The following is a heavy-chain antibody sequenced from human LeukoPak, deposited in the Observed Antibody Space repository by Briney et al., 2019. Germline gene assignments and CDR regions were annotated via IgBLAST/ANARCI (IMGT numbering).Heavy chain of an antibody. Sequence: GGSLRLSCAASGFTVSSNYMSWVRQAPGGGLEWVSAIGGSGDKTYHADSVKGRFTISRDNSDNRVSLQMDSLGAEDTAVYFCAKDTTAWWYHRAYMNVWGKGTTVTVSS. J-gene: IGHJ6*03. CDR2: IGGSGDKT. CDR3: AKDTTAWWYHRAYMNV. CDR1: GFTVSSNY. V-gene: IGHV3-23*01. D-gene: IGHD2-15*01.